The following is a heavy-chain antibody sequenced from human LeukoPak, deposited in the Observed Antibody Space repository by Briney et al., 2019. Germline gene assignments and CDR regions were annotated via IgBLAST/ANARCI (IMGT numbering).Heavy chain of an antibody. V-gene: IGHV1-2*04. CDR2: INPNSGGT. D-gene: IGHD4-11*01. J-gene: IGHJ4*02. Sequence: ASVKVSCKASGYTFTGYYMHWVRLAPGQGLEGMGWINPNSGGTNYAQKFQGWVTMTRDTSISTAYMELSRLRSDDTAVYYCARGSVGARSNYVGARHYYFDYWGQGTLVTVSS. CDR3: ARGSVGARSNYVGARHYYFDY. CDR1: GYTFTGYY.